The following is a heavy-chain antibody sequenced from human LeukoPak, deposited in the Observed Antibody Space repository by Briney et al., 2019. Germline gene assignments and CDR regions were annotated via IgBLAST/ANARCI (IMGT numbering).Heavy chain of an antibody. Sequence: SVKVSFKASACTFSKYGISWVRQAPGQGLEWLGMIIPVFDSPDYAQNLQGRFTITADEVTSTVYLELNSLRFEDTAVYFCARDGENRLGGFVHWGQGTLVSVSS. V-gene: IGHV1-69*13. CDR3: ARDGENRLGGFVH. CDR1: ACTFSKYG. CDR2: IIPVFDSP. J-gene: IGHJ5*02. D-gene: IGHD3-10*01.